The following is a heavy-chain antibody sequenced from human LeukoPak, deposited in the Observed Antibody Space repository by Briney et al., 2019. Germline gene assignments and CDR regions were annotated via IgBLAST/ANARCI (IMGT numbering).Heavy chain of an antibody. Sequence: GGSLRLSCAASGFTFSSYAMSWVRQAPGKGLEWVSAISGSGGGTYYADSVKGRFTISRDNSKKVLYLQMNSLRVEVTALYYCAKERDSSGYFDYWGQGTLVTASS. CDR1: GFTFSSYA. CDR2: ISGSGGGT. J-gene: IGHJ4*02. D-gene: IGHD3-22*01. CDR3: AKERDSSGYFDY. V-gene: IGHV3-23*01.